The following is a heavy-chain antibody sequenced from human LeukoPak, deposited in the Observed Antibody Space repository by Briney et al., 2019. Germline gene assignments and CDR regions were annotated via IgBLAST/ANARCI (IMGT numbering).Heavy chain of an antibody. J-gene: IGHJ6*02. CDR1: GFTFSSYG. Sequence: GRSLRLSCAASGFTFSSYGMHWVRQAPGKGLEWVAVIWYDGSNKYYADSVKGRFTISRDNSKNTLYLQMNSLRAEDTAVYYCARDLRYSSGWVNYYYYYGMDVWGQGTTVTVSS. CDR2: IWYDGSNK. D-gene: IGHD6-19*01. V-gene: IGHV3-33*01. CDR3: ARDLRYSSGWVNYYYYYGMDV.